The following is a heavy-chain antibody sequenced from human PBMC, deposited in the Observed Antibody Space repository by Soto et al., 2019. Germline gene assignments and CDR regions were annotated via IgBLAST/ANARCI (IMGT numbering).Heavy chain of an antibody. CDR2: IWYDGSNK. J-gene: IGHJ6*02. V-gene: IGHV3-33*01. CDR3: ARDTWSMDV. Sequence: GGSLRLSCAASGFTFGSYGMHWVRQAPGKGLEWVAVIWYDGSNKYYADSVKGRFTISRDDSRNTLYLQMNSLRAEDTAVYYCARDTWSMDVWGQGTTVTVSS. CDR1: GFTFGSYG. D-gene: IGHD1-1*01.